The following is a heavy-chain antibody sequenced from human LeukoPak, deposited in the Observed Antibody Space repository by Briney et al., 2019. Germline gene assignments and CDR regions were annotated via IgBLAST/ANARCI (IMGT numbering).Heavy chain of an antibody. CDR3: AKDAGYSSGWYSGDDY. CDR1: GFTFSSYA. V-gene: IGHV3-23*01. D-gene: IGHD6-19*01. Sequence: PGGSLRLSCAASGFTFSSYAMSWVRQAPGKGLEWVSAISGSGGSTYYADSVKGRFTISRDNSKNTLYLQMNNLRAEDTAVYYCAKDAGYSSGWYSGDDYWGQGTLVTVSS. J-gene: IGHJ4*02. CDR2: ISGSGGST.